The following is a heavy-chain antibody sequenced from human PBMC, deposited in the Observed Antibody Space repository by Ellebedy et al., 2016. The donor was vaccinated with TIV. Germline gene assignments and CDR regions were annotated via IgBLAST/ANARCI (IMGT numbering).Heavy chain of an antibody. D-gene: IGHD3-3*01. CDR1: GYTFTSYG. V-gene: IGHV1-18*01. CDR3: ARGENYDFWSGRRSQIYESGYGMDV. J-gene: IGHJ6*02. Sequence: ASVKVSCKASGYTFTSYGISWVRQAPGQGLEWMGWISAYNGNTNYAQKFQGRVTMTRDTSTSTVYMELSSLRSEDTAVYYCARGENYDFWSGRRSQIYESGYGMDVWGQGTTVTVSS. CDR2: ISAYNGNT.